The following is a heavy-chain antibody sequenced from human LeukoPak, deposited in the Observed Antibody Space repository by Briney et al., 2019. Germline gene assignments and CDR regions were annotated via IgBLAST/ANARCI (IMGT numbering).Heavy chain of an antibody. Sequence: SETLSLTCTVSGGSISSSSYYWGWIRQPPGKGLEWIGNVYYSGSTYYNLSLKSRVTISVDTSKNQFSLKLSSVTAADTAVYYCARLLYGSGSYSNIFDSWGQGTLVTVSS. CDR1: GGSISSSSYY. D-gene: IGHD3-10*01. J-gene: IGHJ4*02. CDR3: ARLLYGSGSYSNIFDS. V-gene: IGHV4-39*01. CDR2: VYYSGST.